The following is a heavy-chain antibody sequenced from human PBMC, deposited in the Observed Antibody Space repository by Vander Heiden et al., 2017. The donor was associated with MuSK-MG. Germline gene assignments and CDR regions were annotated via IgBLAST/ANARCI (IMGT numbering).Heavy chain of an antibody. J-gene: IGHJ4*02. D-gene: IGHD2-15*01. V-gene: IGHV4-39*01. Sequence: QLQLQESGPGLVKPSETLSLTCTVSGGSISSRTYYWSWIRQPPGKGLEWIGNIYYSGSTYYNPSLKSRVTISVDTSKNQFSLKLSSVTAADTAVYYCARRGVCSGGSCATQFDHWGQGTLVTVSS. CDR3: ARRGVCSGGSCATQFDH. CDR1: GGSISSRTYY. CDR2: IYYSGST.